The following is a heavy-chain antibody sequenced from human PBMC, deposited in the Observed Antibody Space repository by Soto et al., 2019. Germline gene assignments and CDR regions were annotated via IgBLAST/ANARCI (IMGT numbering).Heavy chain of an antibody. Sequence: ASVKVSCKASGYTFTSYDINWVRQATGQGLEWMGWMNPNSGNTGYAQKFQGRVTMTRNTSISTAYMELSSLRSEDTAVYYCARGSHNYDFWSYYYNNHWYDPWGQGTLVTVSS. CDR2: MNPNSGNT. D-gene: IGHD3-3*01. V-gene: IGHV1-8*01. CDR1: GYTFTSYD. J-gene: IGHJ5*02. CDR3: ARGSHNYDFWSYYYNNHWYDP.